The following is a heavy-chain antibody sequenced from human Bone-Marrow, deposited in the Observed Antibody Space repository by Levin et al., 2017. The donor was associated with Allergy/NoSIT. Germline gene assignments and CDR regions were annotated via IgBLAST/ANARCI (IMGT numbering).Heavy chain of an antibody. V-gene: IGHV3-23*01. CDR3: AGDREGDPSCYYY. CDR2: ISASGGST. CDR1: GFTFSDYA. J-gene: IGHJ4*02. Sequence: GESLKISCAASGFTFSDYAMSWVRQAPGKGLEWVSTISASGGSTKSADSTKGRFTISRDNSKNTLYLQMNSLRADDTAVYFCAGDREGDPSCYYYLGQGTLVIVSS. D-gene: IGHD3-22*01.